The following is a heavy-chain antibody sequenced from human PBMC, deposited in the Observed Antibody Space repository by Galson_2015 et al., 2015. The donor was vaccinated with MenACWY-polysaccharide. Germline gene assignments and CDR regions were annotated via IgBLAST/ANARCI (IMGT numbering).Heavy chain of an antibody. Sequence: SLRLSCAASGFTFSSYSMNWVRQAPGKGLEWASSISSSSSYIYYADSVKGRFTISRDNAKNSLYLQMNSLRAEDMAVYYCARDRRQQQLVTGPYYFDYWGQGTLVTVSS. V-gene: IGHV3-21*01. J-gene: IGHJ4*02. CDR1: GFTFSSYS. D-gene: IGHD6-13*01. CDR3: ARDRRQQQLVTGPYYFDY. CDR2: ISSSSSYI.